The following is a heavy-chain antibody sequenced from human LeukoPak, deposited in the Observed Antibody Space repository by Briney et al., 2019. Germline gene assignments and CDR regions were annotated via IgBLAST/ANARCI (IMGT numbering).Heavy chain of an antibody. CDR3: ARGFTYDYVWGSYCFDY. V-gene: IGHV4-34*01. Sequence: SETLTLTCAVFGGSFNIYYWNWIRQPPGKGLEWIGDINHSGSTNYNPSLKSRVTISVDTSKNQFSLKLSSVTAADTAVYYCARGFTYDYVWGSYCFDYWGQGTLVTVSS. CDR1: GGSFNIYY. D-gene: IGHD3-16*01. J-gene: IGHJ4*02. CDR2: INHSGST.